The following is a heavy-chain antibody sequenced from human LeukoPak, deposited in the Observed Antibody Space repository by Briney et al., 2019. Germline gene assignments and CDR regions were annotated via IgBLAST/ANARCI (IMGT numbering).Heavy chain of an antibody. CDR2: IYYSGST. D-gene: IGHD6-25*01. V-gene: IGHV4-59*01. Sequence: PSETLSLTCIVSGGSISSYYWSWTRQPPGKGLEWIGYIYYSGSTNYNPSLKSRVTISVDTSKNQFSLRLISVTSADTAVYYCARSYSSGFFDYWGQGTLVTVSS. J-gene: IGHJ4*02. CDR1: GGSISSYY. CDR3: ARSYSSGFFDY.